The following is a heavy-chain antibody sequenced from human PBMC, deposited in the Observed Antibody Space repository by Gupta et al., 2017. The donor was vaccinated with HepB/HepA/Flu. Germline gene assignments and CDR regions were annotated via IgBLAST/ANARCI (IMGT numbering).Heavy chain of an antibody. V-gene: IGHV4-59*01. CDR2: IYFRGST. J-gene: IGHJ5*02. CDR3: ARALLWQSTWFDP. CDR1: GGSISNYY. Sequence: QVQLHESGPGLVKPSETLSLTCTISGGSISNYYWSWIRQSPGKRLEWIGSIYFRGSTNYNPSLKSRVTLSIDTSNNQFSLKLTSVTAADTAVYYCARALLWQSTWFDPWGQGTLVTVSS. D-gene: IGHD2-21*01.